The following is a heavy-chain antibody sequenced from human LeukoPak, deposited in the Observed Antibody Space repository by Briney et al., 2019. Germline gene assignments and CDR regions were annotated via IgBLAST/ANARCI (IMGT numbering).Heavy chain of an antibody. V-gene: IGHV3-20*04. Sequence: GPSLRLSWAASGCTFADYGTRCARQPPGKGLEWVSGIERNGGSTGYADSGKSRFTITTDNAENSLYLQMNRMSAEATALYYCARGSSSCFLDYWGQGTLVTVSS. J-gene: IGHJ4*02. CDR2: IERNGGST. D-gene: IGHD6-13*01. CDR1: GCTFADYG. CDR3: ARGSSSCFLDY.